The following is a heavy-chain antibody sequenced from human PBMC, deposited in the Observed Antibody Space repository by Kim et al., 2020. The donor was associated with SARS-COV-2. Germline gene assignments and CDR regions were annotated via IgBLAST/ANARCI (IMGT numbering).Heavy chain of an antibody. CDR3: ARHACSSFMCGDWYFDL. J-gene: IGHJ2*01. Sequence: GGSLRLSCSASGFTVNSYYMSWVRLAPGKGLEWVSIIYKGGSTFYADSVKGRFTISRDKSKTTLFLQMSTLKDEDTAVYYCARHACSSFMCGDWYFDLWGGGALGYVSS. CDR1: GFTVNSYY. V-gene: IGHV3-66*04. CDR2: IYKGGST. D-gene: IGHD2-2*01.